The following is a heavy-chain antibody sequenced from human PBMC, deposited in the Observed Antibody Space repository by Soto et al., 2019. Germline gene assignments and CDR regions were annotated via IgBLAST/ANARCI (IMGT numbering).Heavy chain of an antibody. V-gene: IGHV3-21*01. CDR2: ISSSSSSYI. CDR3: ARDLLRFLEWLGDYYYYDMDV. D-gene: IGHD3-3*01. J-gene: IGHJ6*02. CDR1: GFTFSSYS. Sequence: GGSLRLSCAASGFTFSSYSMNWVRQAPGKGLEWVSSISSSSSSYIYYADSVKGRFTISRDNAKNSLYLQMNSLRAEDTAVYYCARDLLRFLEWLGDYYYYDMDVWGQGTTVTVSS.